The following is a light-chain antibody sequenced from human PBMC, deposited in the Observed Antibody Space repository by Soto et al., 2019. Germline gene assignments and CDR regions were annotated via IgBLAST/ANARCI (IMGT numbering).Light chain of an antibody. CDR2: DAS. CDR3: QQYRT. J-gene: IGKJ1*01. V-gene: IGKV1-5*01. CDR1: QSTSSW. Sequence: DIQMTQPPSTLSASVGDRVTITCRASQSTSSWLAWYQQKPGKAPNLLIYDASTLVSGVPSRFSGSGSGTEFTLIISSLQPDDFATYYCQQYRTFGQGTKVEIK.